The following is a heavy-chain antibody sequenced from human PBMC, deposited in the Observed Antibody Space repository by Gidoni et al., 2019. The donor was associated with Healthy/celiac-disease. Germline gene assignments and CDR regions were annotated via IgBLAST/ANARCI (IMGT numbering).Heavy chain of an antibody. CDR3: ARDPRDGYNYVHAFDI. CDR1: GGTFSSYA. V-gene: IGHV1-69*09. CDR2: IIPILGIA. J-gene: IGHJ3*02. Sequence: QVQLVQSGAEVKKPGSSVKVSCKASGGTFSSYAISWVRQAPGQGLEWMGRIIPILGIANYAQKFQGRVTITADKSTSTAYMELSSLRSEDTAVYYCARDPRDGYNYVHAFDIWGQGTMVTVSS. D-gene: IGHD5-12*01.